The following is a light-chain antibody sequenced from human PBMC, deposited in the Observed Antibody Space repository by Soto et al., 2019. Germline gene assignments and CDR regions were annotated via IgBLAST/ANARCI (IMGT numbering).Light chain of an antibody. CDR2: DAS. CDR3: QEYAGTPPIT. V-gene: IGKV3-20*01. J-gene: IGKJ5*01. Sequence: EILLTLSPYTLSLYPGAIATLSCRARQSVRSERLAWYQQKRGQAPRLVIFDASFRASGIPERFRGSGSGTDFTLTITRVEPEDFAVYYCQEYAGTPPITFGRGTRLEIK. CDR1: QSVRSER.